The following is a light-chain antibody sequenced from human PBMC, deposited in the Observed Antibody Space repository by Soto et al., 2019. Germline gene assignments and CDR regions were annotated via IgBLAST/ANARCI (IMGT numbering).Light chain of an antibody. CDR1: QSISSW. Sequence: DIQMTQSPSTLSASVGDRVTITCRASQSISSWLAWYQQKPGKAPKLLIYDASSLESGVTSSFSGSGSGTKFTLTISTLQPDDFPTYYGQQYNSYSPLPLGGGTKGDIK. CDR3: QQYNSYSPLP. V-gene: IGKV1-5*01. J-gene: IGKJ4*01. CDR2: DAS.